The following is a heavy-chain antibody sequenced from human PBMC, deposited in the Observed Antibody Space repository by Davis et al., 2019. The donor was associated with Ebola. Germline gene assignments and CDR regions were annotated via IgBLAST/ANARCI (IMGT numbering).Heavy chain of an antibody. CDR2: IYHSGST. CDR1: GGSISSGGYS. V-gene: IGHV4-30-2*01. J-gene: IGHJ5*01. Sequence: SETLSLTCAVSGGSISSGGYSWSWIRQPPGKGLEWIGYIYHSGSTYYNPSLKSRVTISVDTSKNQFSLKLNSVTAADTAVYYCARGLGLGWFDSWGQGTLVTVSS. CDR3: ARGLGLGWFDS.